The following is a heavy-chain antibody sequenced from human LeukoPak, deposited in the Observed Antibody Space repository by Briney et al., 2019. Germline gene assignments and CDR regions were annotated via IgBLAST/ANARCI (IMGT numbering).Heavy chain of an antibody. CDR2: ISGGTT. D-gene: IGHD6-19*01. J-gene: IGHJ4*02. V-gene: IGHV3-49*03. CDR1: GFTFGDYL. CDR3: SRGSGWLSVY. Sequence: GGPLRLSCTASGFTFGDYLMSWFRQAPGKGLEWIGFISGGTTEYAASVKGRFTISRDDSTSIAYLQMNRLTTEDTAVYYCSRGSGWLSVYWGQGTLVTVSS.